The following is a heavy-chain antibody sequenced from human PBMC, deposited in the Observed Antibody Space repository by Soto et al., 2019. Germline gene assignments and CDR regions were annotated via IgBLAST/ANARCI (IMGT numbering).Heavy chain of an antibody. CDR2: IYYSGST. CDR3: ARGERPPWYSVY. Sequence: SETLSLTCTGSGGSISSYYWSWIRQPPGKGLEWIGYIYYSGSTNYNPSLKSRVTISVDTSKNQFSLKLSSVTAADTAVYYCARGERPPWYSVYWGQETLVTRYS. D-gene: IGHD2-15*01. CDR1: GGSISSYY. J-gene: IGHJ4*02. V-gene: IGHV4-59*01.